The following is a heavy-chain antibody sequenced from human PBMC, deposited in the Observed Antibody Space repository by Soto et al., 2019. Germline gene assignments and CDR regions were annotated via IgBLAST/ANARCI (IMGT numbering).Heavy chain of an antibody. CDR1: GGSISSGGYY. Sequence: QVQLQESGPGLVKPSQTLSLTCTVSGGSISSGGYYWSWSRQHPGKGLEWIGYIYYSGSTYYNPSLTSRVTISVDTSKNQFSLKLSSVTAADTAVYYCARDLSYGGNERGFDPWGQGTLVTVSS. CDR3: ARDLSYGGNERGFDP. J-gene: IGHJ5*02. D-gene: IGHD4-17*01. CDR2: IYYSGST. V-gene: IGHV4-31*03.